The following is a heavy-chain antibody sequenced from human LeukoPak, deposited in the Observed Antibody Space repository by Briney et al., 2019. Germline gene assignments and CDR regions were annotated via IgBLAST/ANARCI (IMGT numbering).Heavy chain of an antibody. CDR1: GGSISSGGYS. Sequence: SETLSLTCAVSGGSISSGGYSWSWIRQPPGTGLEWIGYIYHSGSTYYNPSLKSRVTISVDRSKNQFSLKLSSVTAADTAVYYCARVHGDYDGFDYWGQGTLVTVSS. D-gene: IGHD4-17*01. CDR2: IYHSGST. V-gene: IGHV4-30-2*01. J-gene: IGHJ4*02. CDR3: ARVHGDYDGFDY.